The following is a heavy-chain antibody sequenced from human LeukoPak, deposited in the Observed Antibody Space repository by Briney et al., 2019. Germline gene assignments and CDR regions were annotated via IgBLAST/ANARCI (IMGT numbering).Heavy chain of an antibody. CDR1: GFTFSSYW. V-gene: IGHV3-74*01. CDR3: ARSQYSSSYHDY. CDR2: INSDGSST. D-gene: IGHD6-19*01. Sequence: PGGSLRLSRAASGFTFSSYWMHWVRQAPGKGLVWVSRINSDGSSTSNADSVKGRFTISRDNAKDTLYLQMNSLRAEDTAVYYCARSQYSSSYHDYWGQGTLVTVSS. J-gene: IGHJ4*02.